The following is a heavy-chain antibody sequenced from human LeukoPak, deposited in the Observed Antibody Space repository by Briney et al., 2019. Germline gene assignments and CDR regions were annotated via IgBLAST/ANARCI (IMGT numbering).Heavy chain of an antibody. CDR3: ARQNYGAAPLRY. V-gene: IGHV4-4*07. J-gene: IGHJ4*02. D-gene: IGHD4/OR15-4a*01. CDR1: GGSISNYY. CDR2: MYVSGST. Sequence: SETLSLTCTVSGGSISNYYWNWIRQPAGKGLEWIGRMYVSGSTNYNPSLKSRVTMSVDTSKNQFSLKLSSVTAADTAVYYCARQNYGAAPLRYWGQGTLVTVSS.